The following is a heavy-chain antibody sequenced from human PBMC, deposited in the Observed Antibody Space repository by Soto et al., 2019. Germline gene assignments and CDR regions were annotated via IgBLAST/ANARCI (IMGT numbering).Heavy chain of an antibody. J-gene: IGHJ6*02. CDR3: AHAEMTSEARWYYYYGMDV. D-gene: IGHD6-6*01. CDR1: GFSLSTSGVG. CDR2: IYWDDDK. V-gene: IGHV2-5*02. Sequence: SGPTLVNPTQTLTLTCTFSGFSLSTSGVGVGWIRQPPGKALEWLALIYWDDDKRYSPSLKSRLTITKDTSKNQVVLTMTNMDPVDTATYYCAHAEMTSEARWYYYYGMDVCGQGTTVTVSS.